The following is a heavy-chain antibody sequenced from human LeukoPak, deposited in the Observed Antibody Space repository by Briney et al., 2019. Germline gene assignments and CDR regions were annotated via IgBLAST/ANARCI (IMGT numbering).Heavy chain of an antibody. Sequence: SETLSLTCAVYGGSFSGYYWSWIRQPPGKGLEWIGEINHSGSTNYNPSLKSRVTISVDTSKNQFSLKLSSVTAADTAVYYCARQGIVVVPAAMGERRGGFDPWGQGTLVTVSS. D-gene: IGHD2-2*01. CDR3: ARQGIVVVPAAMGERRGGFDP. CDR2: INHSGST. V-gene: IGHV4-34*01. CDR1: GGSFSGYY. J-gene: IGHJ5*02.